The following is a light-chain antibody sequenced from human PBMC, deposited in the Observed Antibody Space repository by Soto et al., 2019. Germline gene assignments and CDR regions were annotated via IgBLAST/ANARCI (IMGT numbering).Light chain of an antibody. CDR1: SSNIGAGYD. Sequence: QSVLTQPPSVSGAPGQRVTISCTGSSSNIGAGYDVHWYQQLPGTAPKLLIYVNSNRPSGVPDRFSGSKSGTSASLAITGLQAEDEADSYCQSYDSSLSGYYVFGTGTKLTVL. V-gene: IGLV1-40*01. CDR2: VNS. CDR3: QSYDSSLSGYYV. J-gene: IGLJ1*01.